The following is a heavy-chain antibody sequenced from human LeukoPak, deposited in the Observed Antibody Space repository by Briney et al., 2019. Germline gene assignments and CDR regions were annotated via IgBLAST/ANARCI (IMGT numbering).Heavy chain of an antibody. Sequence: SQTLSVTCAISGDSISSNLVTWNWLRQTPSSGLEWLGRTYYRSKWGYDYAVSVESRITISPDTSKNQFSLHLNSVTPEDTAVYYCGRARGGVFESWGQGTLVTVSS. D-gene: IGHD3-10*01. CDR1: GDSISSNLVT. CDR3: GRARGGVFES. V-gene: IGHV6-1*01. CDR2: TYYRSKWGY. J-gene: IGHJ4*02.